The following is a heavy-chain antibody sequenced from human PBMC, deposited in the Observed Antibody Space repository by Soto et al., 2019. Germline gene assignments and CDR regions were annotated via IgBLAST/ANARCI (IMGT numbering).Heavy chain of an antibody. CDR2: ISAYNGHT. J-gene: IGHJ4*02. CDR3: VRGDGGYFDQ. CDR1: GYTFTNYG. V-gene: IGHV1-18*01. D-gene: IGHD3-16*01. Sequence: QVQLVQSGIEVKKPGASVKVSCQAMGYTFTNYGLSWVRQAPGEGLEWLGWISAYNGHTKYAHKVQDRVTLTTDTSASTAYLELRSLRSDETAVYYCVRGDGGYFDQWGQGTLVLVSS.